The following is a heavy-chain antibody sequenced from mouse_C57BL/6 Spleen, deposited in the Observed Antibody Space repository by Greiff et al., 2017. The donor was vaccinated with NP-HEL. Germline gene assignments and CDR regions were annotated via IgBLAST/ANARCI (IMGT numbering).Heavy chain of an antibody. J-gene: IGHJ2*01. V-gene: IGHV14-3*01. CDR3: AHRAFITTVVATRPYYFDY. D-gene: IGHD1-1*01. CDR1: GFNIKNTY. CDR2: IDPANGNT. Sequence: EVQLQESVAELVRPGASVKLSCTASGFNIKNTYMHWVKQRPEQGLEWIGRIDPANGNTKYAPKFQGKATITADTSSNTAYLQLSSLTSEDTAIYYCAHRAFITTVVATRPYYFDYWGQGTTLTVSS.